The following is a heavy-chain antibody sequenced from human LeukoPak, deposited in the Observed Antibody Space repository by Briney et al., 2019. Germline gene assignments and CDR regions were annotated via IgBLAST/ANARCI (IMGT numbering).Heavy chain of an antibody. CDR2: ISWNSGSI. D-gene: IGHD3-22*01. J-gene: IGHJ4*02. Sequence: GGSLRVSCAASGFTFDDYAMHWVRQAPGNGLEWVSGISWNSGSIGYADSVKGRFTISRDNAKNSLYLQMNSLRAEDTALYYCAKDRGTYYYDSSGYYDYWGQGTLVTVSS. V-gene: IGHV3-9*01. CDR3: AKDRGTYYYDSSGYYDY. CDR1: GFTFDDYA.